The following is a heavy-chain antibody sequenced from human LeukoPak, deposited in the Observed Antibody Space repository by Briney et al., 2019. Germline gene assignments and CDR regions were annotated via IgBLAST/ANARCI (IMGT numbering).Heavy chain of an antibody. CDR3: ARGPRFGELLWHWFDP. D-gene: IGHD3-10*01. V-gene: IGHV4-38-2*02. Sequence: SETLSLTCTVSGYSISSGHYWGWIRQPPGKGLEWIGSMYHSGSTYYNPPLKSRVTISEDTSKSQFSLELRSVTAADTAVYYCARGPRFGELLWHWFDPWGQGTLVTVSS. CDR1: GYSISSGHY. J-gene: IGHJ5*02. CDR2: MYHSGST.